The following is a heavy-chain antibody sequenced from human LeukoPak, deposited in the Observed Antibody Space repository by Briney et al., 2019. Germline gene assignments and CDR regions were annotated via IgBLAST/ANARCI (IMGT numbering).Heavy chain of an antibody. V-gene: IGHV1-46*01. CDR1: GYTFTNYG. Sequence: ASVKVSCKASGYTFTNYGISWVRQAPGQGLEWMGMINPSGGSTTYAQKFQGRVTMTRDTSTSTVYMELSSLRSEDTAVYYCARVPYCSNGICYTHYYCDYWGQGTLVTVSS. CDR3: ARVPYCSNGICYTHYYCDY. D-gene: IGHD2-8*01. CDR2: INPSGGST. J-gene: IGHJ4*02.